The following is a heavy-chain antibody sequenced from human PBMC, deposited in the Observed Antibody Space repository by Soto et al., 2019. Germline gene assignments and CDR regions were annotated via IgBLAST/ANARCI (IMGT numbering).Heavy chain of an antibody. CDR1: GGSFSGYY. J-gene: IGHJ4*02. D-gene: IGHD2-2*01. CDR2: VNHSGTT. CDR3: ARGIGYCSSINCYSSRRLRFDS. V-gene: IGHV4-34*01. Sequence: QVQLQQWGAGLLKPSETLSLTCAVYGGSFSGYYWPWIRQSPEKGLEWIGEVNHSGTTYYNPSLKTRVTKSVHTPNNQFSLKTSSVTAADTAVYYCARGIGYCSSINCYSSRRLRFDSWGQGTLVPVSS.